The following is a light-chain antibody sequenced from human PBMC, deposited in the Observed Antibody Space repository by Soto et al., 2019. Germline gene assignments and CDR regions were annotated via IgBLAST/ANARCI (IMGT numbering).Light chain of an antibody. Sequence: GQSITFSCTGTXXDVGGYDYVSWYQQHPGKAPKLMIYEVSNRPSGVSNRFSGSKSDNTASLTISGLQAEDEADYYCSSYTSRSTLVFGTGTKVTVL. CDR3: SSYTSRSTLV. CDR2: EVS. V-gene: IGLV2-14*01. J-gene: IGLJ1*01. CDR1: XXDVGGYDY.